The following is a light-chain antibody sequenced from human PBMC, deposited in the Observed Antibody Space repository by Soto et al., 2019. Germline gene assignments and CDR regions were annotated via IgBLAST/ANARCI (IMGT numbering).Light chain of an antibody. V-gene: IGKV3-11*01. J-gene: IGKJ1*01. CDR3: QQGYSTPWT. CDR2: DAS. CDR1: QDINTY. Sequence: EVVLTQSPATLSLSPGEKATLSCRASQDINTYLGWYQQKPGQPPRLLIYDASNRASGVPSRFSASGSGTDFTLTLNSLQPEDFATYYCQQGYSTPWTCGQGTKVEIK.